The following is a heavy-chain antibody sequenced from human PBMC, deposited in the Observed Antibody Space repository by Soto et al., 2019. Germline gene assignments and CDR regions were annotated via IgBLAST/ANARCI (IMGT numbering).Heavy chain of an antibody. V-gene: IGHV5-51*01. CDR1: GTTFINHW. CDR2: IYPGDSDA. CDR3: ARQGDMAATPADAFDI. D-gene: IGHD6-19*01. Sequence: GESLKISCKVSGTTFINHWIAWLRQMPGKGLEWMGIIYPGDSDARYRPSFAGRVTISVDKSITTAYLHWSSLEASDSAMYYCARQGDMAATPADAFDIWGQGTMVTVSS. J-gene: IGHJ3*02.